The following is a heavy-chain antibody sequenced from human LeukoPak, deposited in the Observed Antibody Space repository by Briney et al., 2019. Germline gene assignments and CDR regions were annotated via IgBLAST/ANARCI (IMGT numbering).Heavy chain of an antibody. CDR2: IRYDERNK. CDR3: ARVDFEQLGRPFDY. CDR1: GFSFSGYG. V-gene: IGHV3-30*02. D-gene: IGHD6-13*01. Sequence: GGSLRLSCAASGFSFSGYGMHWVRQAPGKGLEWVTFIRYDERNKYYADSVKGRFTISRDNAKNSLYLQMHSLRAEDTAVYYCARVDFEQLGRPFDYWGQGTLVTVSS. J-gene: IGHJ4*02.